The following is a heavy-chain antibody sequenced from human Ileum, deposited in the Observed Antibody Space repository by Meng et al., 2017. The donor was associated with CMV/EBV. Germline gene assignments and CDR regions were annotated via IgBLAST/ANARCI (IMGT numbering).Heavy chain of an antibody. J-gene: IGHJ4*02. D-gene: IGHD6-19*01. CDR2: ISGTGDNT. Sequence: GESLKISCAASGFTFSGYAVSWVRQPPGKGLEWVSAISGTGDNTYYADSVKGRFTISRDNSKNTLYVQMSSLRAEDTAMYFCVRFMAGWYYFEYWGQGTLVTVSS. CDR1: GFTFSGYA. V-gene: IGHV3-23*01. CDR3: VRFMAGWYYFEY.